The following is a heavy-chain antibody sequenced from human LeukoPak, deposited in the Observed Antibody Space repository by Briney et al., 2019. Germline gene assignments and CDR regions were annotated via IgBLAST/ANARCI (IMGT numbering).Heavy chain of an antibody. V-gene: IGHV5-51*01. CDR3: ARHGCSSTSCYGLYYYYMDV. CDR2: IYPGDSDT. Sequence: AGESLKISCKGSGYSFTSYWIGWVRQMPGKGLEWMGIIYPGDSDTRYSPSFQGQVTISADKSISTAYLQWSSLKASDTAMYYCARHGCSSTSCYGLYYYYMDVWGKGTTVTVSS. D-gene: IGHD2-2*01. J-gene: IGHJ6*03. CDR1: GYSFTSYW.